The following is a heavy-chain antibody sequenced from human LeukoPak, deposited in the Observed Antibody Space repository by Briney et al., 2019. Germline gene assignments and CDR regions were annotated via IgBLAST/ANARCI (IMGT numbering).Heavy chain of an antibody. J-gene: IGHJ4*02. CDR2: VSYNGYSK. V-gene: IGHV3-30*18. CDR3: AKARGEWAVVGPFDY. CDR1: GFTFSSYG. D-gene: IGHD3-10*01. Sequence: GGSLRLSCAASGFTFSSYGIHWVRQAPGKGLEWVATVSYNGYSKYFGVSVKGRFSISRQNSKKTVNLQMTSVRPEDTAVYYCAKARGEWAVVGPFDYWGQGTLVTVSS.